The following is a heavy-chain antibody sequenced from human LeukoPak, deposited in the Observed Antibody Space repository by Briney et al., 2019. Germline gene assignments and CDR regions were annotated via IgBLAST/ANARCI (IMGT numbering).Heavy chain of an antibody. CDR2: ISYDGSHK. CDR1: GFTFSGYG. Sequence: GGSLRLSCAASGFTFSGYGMHWVRLAPGKGLKWVAFISYDGSHKYYADSVQGRFTISRDNSRNTVYLQMGSLRDEDTAIYYCAKDRGFSYASGSSELDYWGQGTPVTVSS. J-gene: IGHJ4*02. CDR3: AKDRGFSYASGSSELDY. V-gene: IGHV3-30*18. D-gene: IGHD3-10*01.